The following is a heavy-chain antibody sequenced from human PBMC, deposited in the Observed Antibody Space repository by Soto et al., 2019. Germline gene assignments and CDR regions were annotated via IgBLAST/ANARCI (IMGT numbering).Heavy chain of an antibody. Sequence: PGGSLRLSCAASGFTFSSYAMHWVRQAPGKGLEWVAVISYDGSNKYYADSVKGRFTISRDNSKNTLYLQMNSLRAEDTAVYFCAKEKSSGAHYGLVSWSQGPLFPVSS. V-gene: IGHV3-30-3*01. CDR3: AKEKSSGAHYGLVS. CDR1: GFTFSSYA. CDR2: ISYDGSNK. D-gene: IGHD6-19*01. J-gene: IGHJ5*02.